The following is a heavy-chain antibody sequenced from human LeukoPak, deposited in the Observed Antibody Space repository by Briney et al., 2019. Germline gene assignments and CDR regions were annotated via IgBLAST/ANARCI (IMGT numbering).Heavy chain of an antibody. V-gene: IGHV3-23*01. Sequence: SGGSLRLSCAASGFTFSSYAMSWVRQAPGKGLEWVSAISGSGGNTYYADSVKGRFTISRDNSKNTLYLQMNSLRAEDTAVYYCAKASDYGGNPYWGQGTLVTVSS. J-gene: IGHJ4*02. CDR3: AKASDYGGNPY. CDR1: GFTFSSYA. D-gene: IGHD4-23*01. CDR2: ISGSGGNT.